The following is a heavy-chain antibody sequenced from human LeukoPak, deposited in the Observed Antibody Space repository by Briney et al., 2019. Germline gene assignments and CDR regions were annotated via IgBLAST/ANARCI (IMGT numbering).Heavy chain of an antibody. CDR1: GFTFSSYE. V-gene: IGHV3-48*03. J-gene: IGHJ4*02. Sequence: GGSLRLSCAASGFTFSSYEMNWVRQAPGKGLEWVSYINTNGRTIYYADSLKGRFTISRDNARNSLYLQMNSLRAEDTAVYYCARHPDGSLSLDYWGQGTLVTVSS. D-gene: IGHD1-26*01. CDR3: ARHPDGSLSLDY. CDR2: INTNGRTI.